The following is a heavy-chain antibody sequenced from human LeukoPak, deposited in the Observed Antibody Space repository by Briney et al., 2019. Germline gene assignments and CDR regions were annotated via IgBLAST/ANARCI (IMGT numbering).Heavy chain of an antibody. D-gene: IGHD4-17*01. J-gene: IGHJ4*02. CDR1: GYTFTSYD. CDR3: AREDYGGNSVGY. CDR2: MNPNSGNT. Sequence: ASVKVSCKASGYTFTSYDINWVRQATGQGLEWMGWMNPNSGNTGYAQKFQGRVTMTRNTSISTAYMELSSLRSEDTAVYYRAREDYGGNSVGYWGQGTLVTVSS. V-gene: IGHV1-8*01.